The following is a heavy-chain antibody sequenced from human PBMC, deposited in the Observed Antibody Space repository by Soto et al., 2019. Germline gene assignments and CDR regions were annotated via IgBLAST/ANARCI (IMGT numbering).Heavy chain of an antibody. Sequence: QITLKESGPTLVKPSQTLTLTCTFSGFSLGSSGVGVAWIRQPPGKALEWLGLIYWNDDQRYSPSLKSRVTIIKDASRDQVFLTMTNVDPVDTATYFCARCALSGSYWSFDSWGPGILVTVSS. CDR1: GFSLGSSGVG. J-gene: IGHJ4*02. V-gene: IGHV2-5*01. CDR2: IYWNDDQ. D-gene: IGHD3-10*01. CDR3: ARCALSGSYWSFDS.